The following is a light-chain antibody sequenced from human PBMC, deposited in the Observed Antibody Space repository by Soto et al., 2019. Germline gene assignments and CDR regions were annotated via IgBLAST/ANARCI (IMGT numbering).Light chain of an antibody. V-gene: IGKV3-20*01. CDR2: GAS. CDR1: QSVSSS. Sequence: EIMMTQSPPTLSVSPGERASLSCRASQSVSSSLAWYQQKPGQAPRLLIYGASSRATGIPDRFSGSGSGSDFTLTISRLEPEDFAVYYCQQYGVSHTFGQGTRLEIK. CDR3: QQYGVSHT. J-gene: IGKJ5*01.